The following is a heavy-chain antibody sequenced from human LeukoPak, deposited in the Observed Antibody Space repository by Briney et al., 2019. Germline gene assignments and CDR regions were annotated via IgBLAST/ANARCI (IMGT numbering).Heavy chain of an antibody. CDR3: ARALWFGEIDY. V-gene: IGHV4-61*02. D-gene: IGHD3-10*01. Sequence: SETLCLTCTVSGGSISSGSYYWSWIRQPAGKGLEWIGRIYTSGSTNYNPSLKSRVTISVDTSKNQFSLKLSSVTAADTAVYYCARALWFGEIDYWGQGTLVTVSS. CDR1: GGSISSGSYY. CDR2: IYTSGST. J-gene: IGHJ4*02.